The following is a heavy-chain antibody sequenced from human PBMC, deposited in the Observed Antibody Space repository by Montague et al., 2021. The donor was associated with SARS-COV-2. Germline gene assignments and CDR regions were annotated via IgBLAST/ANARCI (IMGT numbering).Heavy chain of an antibody. CDR2: IYSGST. Sequence: SETLSLTCTVSGGSINSSSYYWGWIRQPPGKGLEWIGSIYSGSTYYNPSLKSRVTISVDTSKNQFSLELSSVTAADTAVYYCARDKAEYIVVVPAVPLAYGMDVWGQGTTVTVSS. J-gene: IGHJ6*02. D-gene: IGHD2-2*01. CDR3: ARDKAEYIVVVPAVPLAYGMDV. V-gene: IGHV4-39*07. CDR1: GGSINSSSYY.